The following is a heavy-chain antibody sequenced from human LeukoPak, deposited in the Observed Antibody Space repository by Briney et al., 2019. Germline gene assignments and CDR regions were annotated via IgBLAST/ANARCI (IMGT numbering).Heavy chain of an antibody. V-gene: IGHV4-39*01. Sequence: ASETLSLTCTVSGDSIRSNNYYWGWIRQPPGKGLEWIGSIYDTGSTFYNPSLKSRVIISVDTSKNQFSLKLSSVTAADTAVYYCQSRFLEWLLDYWGQGTLVTVSS. CDR2: IYDTGST. D-gene: IGHD3-3*01. CDR1: GDSIRSNNYY. CDR3: QSRFLEWLLDY. J-gene: IGHJ4*02.